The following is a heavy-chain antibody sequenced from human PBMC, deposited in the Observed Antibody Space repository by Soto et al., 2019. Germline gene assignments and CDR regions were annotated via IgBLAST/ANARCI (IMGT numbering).Heavy chain of an antibody. Sequence: GESLKISCKGSGYSFTSYWIGWVRQMPGKGLEWMGIIYPGDSDPRYSPSSQGQVTISADKSISTAYLQWSSLKDSDTAMYYCARHHCSSISCYSDIWGQGTMVTVSS. CDR3: ARHHCSSISCYSDI. V-gene: IGHV5-51*01. CDR1: GYSFTSYW. J-gene: IGHJ3*02. CDR2: IYPGDSDP. D-gene: IGHD2-2*01.